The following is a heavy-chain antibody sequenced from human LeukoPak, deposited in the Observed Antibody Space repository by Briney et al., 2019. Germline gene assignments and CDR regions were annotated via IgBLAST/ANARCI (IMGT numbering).Heavy chain of an antibody. CDR3: AKDRDSSSWYYFDY. V-gene: IGHV3-30*02. J-gene: IGHJ4*02. CDR1: GFTFSTYG. Sequence: GGSLRLSCAASGFTFSTYGMHWVRQAPGKGLEWVASTRYDEGSKYYADSVKGRFTISRDNSKNTLYLQMNSLRAEDAAVYYCAKDRDSSSWYYFDYWGQGTLVTVSS. CDR2: TRYDEGSK. D-gene: IGHD6-13*01.